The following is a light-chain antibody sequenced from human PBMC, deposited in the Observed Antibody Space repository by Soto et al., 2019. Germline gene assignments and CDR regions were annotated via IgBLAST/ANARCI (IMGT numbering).Light chain of an antibody. CDR1: SSNIGAGYD. Sequence: QSVLTQPPSVSGAPGQRVTISCTGSSSNIGAGYDVHWYQQTPGLTPKLLIYSNKNRPSGVPDRFSGSKSGTSASLAITGLQAEDEGDYYCQSYDNRLSGYVFGTGTKVTVL. V-gene: IGLV1-40*01. CDR3: QSYDNRLSGYV. CDR2: SNK. J-gene: IGLJ1*01.